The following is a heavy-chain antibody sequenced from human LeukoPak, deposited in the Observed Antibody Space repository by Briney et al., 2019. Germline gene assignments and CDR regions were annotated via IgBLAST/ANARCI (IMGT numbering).Heavy chain of an antibody. V-gene: IGHV3-74*01. Sequence: GGSLRLSCAASGFTFSSYWMHWVRQAPGKGLVWVSRINTDVSSTSYADSVKGRFTISRDNAKNTLYLQMNSLRAEETAVYYCARDDAGYSYDPRGWFDPWGQGTLVTVSS. J-gene: IGHJ5*02. D-gene: IGHD5-18*01. CDR1: GFTFSSYW. CDR3: ARDDAGYSYDPRGWFDP. CDR2: INTDVSST.